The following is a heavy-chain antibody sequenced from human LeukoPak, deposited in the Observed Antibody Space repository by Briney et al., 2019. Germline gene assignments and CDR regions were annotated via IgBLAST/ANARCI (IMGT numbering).Heavy chain of an antibody. J-gene: IGHJ4*02. CDR2: ISGSGGST. D-gene: IGHD4-17*01. V-gene: IGHV3-23*01. CDR3: AKISSRRLGVTTYFDY. Sequence: GGSLRLSCAASGFTFSSYAMSWVRQAPGKGLEWVSAISGSGGSTYYADSVKGRFTISRDNSKNTLYLQMNSLRAEDTAVYYCAKISSRRLGVTTYFDYWGQGTLVTVSS. CDR1: GFTFSSYA.